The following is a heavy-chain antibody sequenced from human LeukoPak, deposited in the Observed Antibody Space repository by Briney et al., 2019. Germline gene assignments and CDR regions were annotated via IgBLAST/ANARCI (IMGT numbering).Heavy chain of an antibody. CDR2: MNPNSGNT. CDR1: GYTFTSYD. Sequence: ASVKVPCKASGYTFTSYDINWVRQATGQGLEWMGWMNPNSGNTGYAQKFQGRVTMTRNTSISTAYMELSSLRSEDTAVYYCARVERWELRYVDYWGQGTLVTVSS. CDR3: ARVERWELRYVDY. J-gene: IGHJ4*02. V-gene: IGHV1-8*01. D-gene: IGHD1-26*01.